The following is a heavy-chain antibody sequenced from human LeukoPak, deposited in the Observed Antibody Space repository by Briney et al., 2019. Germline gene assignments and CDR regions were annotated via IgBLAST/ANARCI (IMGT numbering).Heavy chain of an antibody. J-gene: IGHJ6*02. CDR2: INHSRST. CDR1: GGSYSGYY. CDR3: RYYYYYGMDV. Sequence: SETLFPTYAVYGGSYSGYYWRWIRQHPGERLEWIGVINHSRSTNYNPSLKSRVTISVDTSKNQCSLKLSSVTAADTAVDYCRYYYYYGMDVWSQASTVTVSS. V-gene: IGHV4-34*01.